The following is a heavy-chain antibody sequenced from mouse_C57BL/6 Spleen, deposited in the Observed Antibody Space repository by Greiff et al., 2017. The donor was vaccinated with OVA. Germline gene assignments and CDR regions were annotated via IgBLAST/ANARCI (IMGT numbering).Heavy chain of an antibody. V-gene: IGHV14-1*01. D-gene: IGHD1-1*01. CDR1: GFTINDYY. CDR3: TPPVGDY. Sequence: EVQLQQSGAELVRPGASVKLSCTASGFTINDYYMHWVKQRPEQGLEWIGRIDPEDGDTESAPKFQGKATMTADTSSNTAYLQLSSLTSEDTADYYSTPPVGDYWGQGTTLTVSS. J-gene: IGHJ2*01. CDR2: IDPEDGDT.